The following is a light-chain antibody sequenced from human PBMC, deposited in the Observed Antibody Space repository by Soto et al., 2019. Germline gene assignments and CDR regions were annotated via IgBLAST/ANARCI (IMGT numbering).Light chain of an antibody. V-gene: IGLV2-14*01. CDR3: SSFTISRNTVI. CDR1: SSDVDGYNY. Sequence: QSALTQPASVSGSPGQSITISCTGTSSDVDGYNYVSWYQYHPGKAPKLMIYDVNNRPSGVSNRFSGSKSGNTASLTISGXXXEDEADYYCSSFTISRNTVIFGGGTKLTVL. CDR2: DVN. J-gene: IGLJ2*01.